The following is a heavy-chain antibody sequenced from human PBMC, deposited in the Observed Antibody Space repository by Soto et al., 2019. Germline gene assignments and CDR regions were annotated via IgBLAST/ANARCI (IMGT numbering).Heavy chain of an antibody. J-gene: IGHJ4*02. CDR2: ISRDGSNE. Sequence: QVQLVASGGGVVQQGRSLTLSCEASGFTFRRHAIHWVRQAPGKGLEWVAVISRDGSNEYYEDSVKGRFTISRDNSKNTLYLQLNSLRREDTAVYYCARSRNGGVADSFAYWGQGTLVTVSS. CDR3: ARSRNGGVADSFAY. CDR1: GFTFRRHA. D-gene: IGHD3-10*01. V-gene: IGHV3-30-3*01.